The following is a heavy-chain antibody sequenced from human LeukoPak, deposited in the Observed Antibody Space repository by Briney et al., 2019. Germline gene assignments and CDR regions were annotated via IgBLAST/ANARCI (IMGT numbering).Heavy chain of an antibody. Sequence: ASVKVSCKASGYTFTTSDINWVRQATGQGLEWMGWMNPNTGNTGYAQSFQGRLSITRNTSTSTAYMDLSSLGSEDTAVYYCAARPRNYVTFDIWGQGTMVTVSS. J-gene: IGHJ3*02. D-gene: IGHD3-10*02. CDR1: GYTFTTSD. CDR2: MNPNTGNT. V-gene: IGHV1-8*03. CDR3: AARPRNYVTFDI.